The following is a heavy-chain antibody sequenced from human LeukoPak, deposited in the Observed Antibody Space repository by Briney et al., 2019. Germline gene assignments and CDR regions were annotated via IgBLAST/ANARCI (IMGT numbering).Heavy chain of an antibody. CDR1: GGSISSGGYY. D-gene: IGHD3-16*02. Sequence: TLSLTCTVSGGSISSGGYYWSWIRQHPGKGLEWIGYIYYSGSTYYNPSLKSRVTISVDTSKNQFSLKLSSVTAADTAVYYCARARPYDYVWGSYRSPFDYWGQGTLVTVSS. CDR3: ARARPYDYVWGSYRSPFDY. CDR2: IYYSGST. V-gene: IGHV4-31*03. J-gene: IGHJ4*02.